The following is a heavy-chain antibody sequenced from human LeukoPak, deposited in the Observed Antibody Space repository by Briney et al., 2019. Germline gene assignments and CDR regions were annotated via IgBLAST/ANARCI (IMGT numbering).Heavy chain of an antibody. CDR3: AGLCSIRWCLHDWFDP. CDR1: GYTFTSYA. V-gene: IGHV1-18*01. CDR2: ISADNGNT. Sequence: GASVKVSCKASGYTFTSYAISWVRQAPGQGLEWMGWISADNGNTDYAQRFQGRVTMTTDTSTSTAYMELRSLRSDDTAVYYCAGLCSIRWCLHDWFDPWGQGTLVTVSS. D-gene: IGHD2-21*01. J-gene: IGHJ5*02.